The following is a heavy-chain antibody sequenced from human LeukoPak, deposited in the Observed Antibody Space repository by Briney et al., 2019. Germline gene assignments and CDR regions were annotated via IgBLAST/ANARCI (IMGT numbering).Heavy chain of an antibody. CDR2: MNPNSGNT. CDR1: GYTFTSYD. D-gene: IGHD6-6*01. CDR3: ARGVSSSGFDY. J-gene: IGHJ4*02. Sequence: ASVTVTFKSSGYTFTSYDINWVRQATGQGLEGMGWMNPNSGNTGYAQKFQGRVTMTRNTSISTAYMELSRLRSEDTAVYYCARGVSSSGFDYWGQGTLVTVSS. V-gene: IGHV1-8*01.